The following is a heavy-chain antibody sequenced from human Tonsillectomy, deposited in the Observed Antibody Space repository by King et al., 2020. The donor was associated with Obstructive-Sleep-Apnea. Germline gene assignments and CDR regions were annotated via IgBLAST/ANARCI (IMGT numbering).Heavy chain of an antibody. CDR3: ARDNHGLDV. J-gene: IGHJ6*02. V-gene: IGHV3-9*01. Sequence: VQRVESGRGVVQPGRSLRRSCEASGFTFDDDAMHWVRQAPGKGLGWGSGIIWNSYSIDYADSVKGRFTISRDNAKNSLYLQMNSLRAEDTASYSCARDNHGLDVGGQGSTVTAPS. CDR1: GFTFDDDA. CDR2: IIWNSYSI.